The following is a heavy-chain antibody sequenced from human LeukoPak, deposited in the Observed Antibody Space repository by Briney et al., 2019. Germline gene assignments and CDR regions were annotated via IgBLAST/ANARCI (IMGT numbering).Heavy chain of an antibody. D-gene: IGHD3-22*01. Sequence: SETLSLTCAVYGGSFSGYYWSWSRQPPGKGLEWIGEINHSGSTNYNPSLKSRVTISVDTSKNQFSLKLSSVTAADTAVYYCARQNRYYYDSSGYDNWGQGTLVTVSS. J-gene: IGHJ4*02. CDR2: INHSGST. V-gene: IGHV4-34*01. CDR1: GGSFSGYY. CDR3: ARQNRYYYDSSGYDN.